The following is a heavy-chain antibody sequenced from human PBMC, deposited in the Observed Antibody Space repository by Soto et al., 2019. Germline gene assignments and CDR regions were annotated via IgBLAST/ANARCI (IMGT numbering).Heavy chain of an antibody. CDR1: GGSISSGGYY. J-gene: IGHJ4*02. D-gene: IGHD1-26*01. CDR3: ARGLTLVEYSGSYSAHFDY. CDR2: IYYSGST. Sequence: SETLSLTCTVSGGSISSGGYYWSWIRQHPGKGLEWIGYIYYSGSTYYNPSLKSRVTISVDTSKNQFSLKLSSVTAADTAVYYCARGLTLVEYSGSYSAHFDYWGQGTLVTVSS. V-gene: IGHV4-31*03.